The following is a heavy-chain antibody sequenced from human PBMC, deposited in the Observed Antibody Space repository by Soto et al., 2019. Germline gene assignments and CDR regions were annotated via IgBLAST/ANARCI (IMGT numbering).Heavy chain of an antibody. CDR1: GYTFTSYS. J-gene: IGHJ4*02. CDR3: ARHCRDGYNCLDY. CDR2: INAGNGNT. D-gene: IGHD5-12*01. Sequence: VASVKVSCKASGYTFTSYSMHWVRQAPGQRLEWMGWINAGNGNTKYSQKFQGRVTITRDTSASTAYMELSSLRSEDTAVYYCARHCRDGYNCLDYWGQGTLVTVSS. V-gene: IGHV1-3*01.